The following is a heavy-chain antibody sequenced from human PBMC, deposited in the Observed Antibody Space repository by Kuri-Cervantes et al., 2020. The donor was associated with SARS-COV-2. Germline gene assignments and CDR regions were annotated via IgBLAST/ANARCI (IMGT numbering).Heavy chain of an antibody. CDR1: GVSLTNYY. Sequence: SETLSLTCTVSGVSLTNYYWSWIRQPPGEGLEWIGYIYYSGGTDYNPSFKSRVTMSVDTSKNQFSLKLSSVTAADTAFYYCARHGKGALNTNRYFDLWGRGTRVTGAS. J-gene: IGHJ2*01. CDR2: IYYSGGT. D-gene: IGHD1-26*01. CDR3: ARHGKGALNTNRYFDL. V-gene: IGHV4-59*08.